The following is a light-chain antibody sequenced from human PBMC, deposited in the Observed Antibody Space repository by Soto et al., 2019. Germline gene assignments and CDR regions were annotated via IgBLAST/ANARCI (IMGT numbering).Light chain of an antibody. V-gene: IGKV1-5*01. CDR1: QSISRL. CDR2: DAS. CDR3: QQYTNYSYT. Sequence: DIEMTQSPSTLSASVGDRVTITCRGSQSISRLLAWYQQKPGKAPKLLIHDASSLESGVPSRFSGSRSGSEFTLTISGLQHDDFATYYCQQYTNYSYTFGQGTKVEIK. J-gene: IGKJ2*01.